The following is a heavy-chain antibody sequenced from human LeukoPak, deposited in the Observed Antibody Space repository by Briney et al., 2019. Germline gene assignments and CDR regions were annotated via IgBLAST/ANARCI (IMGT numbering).Heavy chain of an antibody. V-gene: IGHV4-59*08. CDR3: ARLQVIYYYMDV. CDR1: GGSISSYY. J-gene: IGHJ6*03. CDR2: IYYSGST. Sequence: SQTLSLTCIVSGGSISSYYWSWIRQPPGKGLEWIGYIYYSGSTNYNPSLKSRVIISVDTSKNQFSLKLSSVTAADTAVYYCARLQVIYYYMDVWGKGTTVTVSS.